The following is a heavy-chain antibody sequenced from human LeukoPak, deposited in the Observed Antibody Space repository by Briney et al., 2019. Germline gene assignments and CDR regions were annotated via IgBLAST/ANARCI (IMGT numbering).Heavy chain of an antibody. CDR2: MKDDGNEI. D-gene: IGHD2-2*01. CDR3: ARDPYCSSTSCYYDY. J-gene: IGHJ4*02. V-gene: IGHV3-7*01. CDR1: GFTFKNYR. Sequence: GGSLRLSCTASGFTFKNYRMTWVRQAPGKGLEWVASMKDDGNEIQYVDSVKGRFTISRDNAKNSLYLQMNSLRAEDTAVYYCARDPYCSSTSCYYDYWGQGTLVTVSS.